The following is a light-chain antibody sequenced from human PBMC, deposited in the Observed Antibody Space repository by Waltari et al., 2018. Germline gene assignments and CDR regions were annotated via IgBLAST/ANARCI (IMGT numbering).Light chain of an antibody. Sequence: QSALTQPASVSGSPGQSITISCTGTSSDFGSYIFVSWYQQHPGKAPKLMIYAVAKRPSGVSDRFSGSMSGNTASLTISGLRAEDEADYYCSSYSGSVLFGGGTSLTVL. CDR3: SSYSGSVL. CDR1: SSDFGSYIF. V-gene: IGLV2-14*02. J-gene: IGLJ2*01. CDR2: AVA.